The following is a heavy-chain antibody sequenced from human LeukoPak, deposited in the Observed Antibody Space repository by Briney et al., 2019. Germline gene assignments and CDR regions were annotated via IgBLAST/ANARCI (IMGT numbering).Heavy chain of an antibody. Sequence: SSETLSLTCTVSGGSISSYYWSWIRQPPGKGLEWIGYIYYSGSTNYNPSLKSRVTISVDTAKNQFSLKLSSVTAADTAVYYCARDRLEYYYYYGMDVWGQGTTVTVS. CDR1: GGSISSYY. J-gene: IGHJ6*02. D-gene: IGHD3-3*01. V-gene: IGHV4-59*01. CDR3: ARDRLEYYYYYGMDV. CDR2: IYYSGST.